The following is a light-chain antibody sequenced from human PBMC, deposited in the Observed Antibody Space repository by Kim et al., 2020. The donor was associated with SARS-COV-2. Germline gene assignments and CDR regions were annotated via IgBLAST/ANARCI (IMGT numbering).Light chain of an antibody. CDR3: QQYYSTPLT. CDR1: QSVLYSSKNKNY. V-gene: IGKV4-1*01. J-gene: IGKJ4*01. Sequence: ATINCKASQSVLYSSKNKNYLAWYQQKPGQPPKLLIYWASTRESGVPDRFSGSESGTDFTLTISSLQAEDVAVYYCQQYYSTPLTFGGGTKVEIK. CDR2: WAS.